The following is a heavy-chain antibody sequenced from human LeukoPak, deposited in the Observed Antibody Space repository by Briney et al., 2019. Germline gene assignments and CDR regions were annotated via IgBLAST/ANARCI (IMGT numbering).Heavy chain of an antibody. CDR3: ARRAGGYSHPYDY. J-gene: IGHJ4*02. V-gene: IGHV3-7*01. CDR1: GFTFSSYS. CDR2: IRRDGSET. D-gene: IGHD4-23*01. Sequence: PGGSLRLSCAASGFTFSSYSMNWVRQAPGKGLEWVANIRRDGSETHYVDSVMGRFTISRDNAKNSLYLQMNSLRAEDTAVYYCARRAGGYSHPYDYWGQGTLVTVSS.